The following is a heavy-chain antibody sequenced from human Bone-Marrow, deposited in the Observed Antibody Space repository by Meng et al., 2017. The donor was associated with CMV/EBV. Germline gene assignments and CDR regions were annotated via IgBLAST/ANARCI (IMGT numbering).Heavy chain of an antibody. Sequence: GGSLRSPCAAPGFPFSSYAMHWVRQAPGKGLEWVAVISNDGSKKYYADSVKGRFTIPRDDSKSTLYLQMNSLRAEDTAVYYCASLPTIAYYYYGMDVWGQGTTVTGSS. CDR3: ASLPTIAYYYYGMDV. J-gene: IGHJ6*02. V-gene: IGHV3-30-3*01. D-gene: IGHD4/OR15-4a*01. CDR2: ISNDGSKK. CDR1: GFPFSSYA.